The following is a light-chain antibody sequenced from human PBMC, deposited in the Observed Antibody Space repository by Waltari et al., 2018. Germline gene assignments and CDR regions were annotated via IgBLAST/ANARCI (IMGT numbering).Light chain of an antibody. CDR2: INSDGSH. J-gene: IGLJ2*01. Sequence: HSDYAIAWHQQQPEKGPRYLMKINSDGSHTKGDGIPDRFSGSSSGTERYLTISSLQSEDEADYYCQTWGTGIVVFGGGTKLTVL. V-gene: IGLV4-69*01. CDR1: HSDYA. CDR3: QTWGTGIVV.